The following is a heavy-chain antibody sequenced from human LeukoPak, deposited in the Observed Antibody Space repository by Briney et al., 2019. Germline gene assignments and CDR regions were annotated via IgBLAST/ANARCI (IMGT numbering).Heavy chain of an antibody. CDR2: ISGSGGST. J-gene: IGHJ4*02. D-gene: IGHD2-15*01. CDR3: AKQLGYCSDGSCYFPY. V-gene: IGHV3-23*01. CDR1: GFTFSSYA. Sequence: GGSLRLSCAASGFTFSSYAMSWVRQAPGKGLEWVSAISGSGGSTYYADSVKGWFTISRDNSKSTLCLQMNSLRAEDTAVYYCAKQLGYCSDGSCYFPYWGQGTLVTVSS.